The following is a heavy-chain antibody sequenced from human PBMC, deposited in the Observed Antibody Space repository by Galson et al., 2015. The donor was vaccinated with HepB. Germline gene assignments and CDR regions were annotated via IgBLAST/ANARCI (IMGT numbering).Heavy chain of an antibody. CDR3: ARGLVVVPAAIRYMDV. CDR1: GGSFSGYY. CDR2: INHSGST. D-gene: IGHD2-2*02. V-gene: IGHV4-34*01. J-gene: IGHJ6*03. Sequence: LSLTCAVYGGSFSGYYWSWIRQPPGKGLEWIGEINHSGSTNYNPSLKSRVTISVDTSKNQFSLKLSSVTAADTAVYYCARGLVVVPAAIRYMDVWGKGTTVTVSS.